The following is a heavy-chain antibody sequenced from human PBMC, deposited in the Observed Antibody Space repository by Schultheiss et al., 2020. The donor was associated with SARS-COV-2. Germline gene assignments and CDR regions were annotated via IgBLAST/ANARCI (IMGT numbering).Heavy chain of an antibody. CDR1: GGSFSGYY. D-gene: IGHD6-13*01. CDR2: INHSGST. Sequence: SETLSLTCAVYGGSFSGYYWSWIRQPPGKGLEWIGEINHSGSTNYNPSLKSRVTISVDTSKNQFSLKLSSVTAADTAVYYCARGPFPAAAGPLGYFDLWGRGTLVTVSS. CDR3: ARGPFPAAAGPLGYFDL. J-gene: IGHJ2*01. V-gene: IGHV4-34*01.